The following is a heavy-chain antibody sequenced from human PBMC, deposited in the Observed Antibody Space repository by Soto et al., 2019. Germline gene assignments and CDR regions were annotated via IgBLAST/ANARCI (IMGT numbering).Heavy chain of an antibody. V-gene: IGHV4-4*02. J-gene: IGHJ4*02. Sequence: SETLSLTCAVSSGSISSSNWWSWVRQPPGQGLEWIGEIYHSGSTNYNPSLKSRVTISVDKSKNQFSLKLSSVTAADTAVYYCARADCTNGVCYTGFDYWGQGTLVTVSS. CDR3: ARADCTNGVCYTGFDY. D-gene: IGHD2-8*01. CDR1: SGSISSSNW. CDR2: IYHSGST.